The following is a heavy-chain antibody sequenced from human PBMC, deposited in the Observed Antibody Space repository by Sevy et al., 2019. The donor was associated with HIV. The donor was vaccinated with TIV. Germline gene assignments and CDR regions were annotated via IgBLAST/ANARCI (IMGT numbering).Heavy chain of an antibody. CDR3: ASTKYYYDSSGYYYVDY. D-gene: IGHD3-22*01. CDR2: INPNSGGT. V-gene: IGHV1-2*02. CDR1: GYTFTGYY. Sequence: ASVKVSCKASGYTFTGYYMHWVRQAPGQGLEWMGWINPNSGGTNYAQNFQGRVTMTRDTSISTAYMELRRLRSDDTAVYYCASTKYYYDSSGYYYVDYWGQGTLVTVSS. J-gene: IGHJ4*02.